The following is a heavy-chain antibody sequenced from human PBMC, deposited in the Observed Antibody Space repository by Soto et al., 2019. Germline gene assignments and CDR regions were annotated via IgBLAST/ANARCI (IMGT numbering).Heavy chain of an antibody. D-gene: IGHD5-12*01. CDR2: IYYSGST. Sequence: SETLSLTCTVSGDSISSYYWSWIRQPPGKGLEWIGYIYYSGSTNYNPSLKSRVTISVDTSKIQFSLKLSSVTAADTAVYYCARDSSGYSGYDLVYYYYYMDVWGKGTTVTVSS. CDR1: GDSISSYY. J-gene: IGHJ6*03. CDR3: ARDSSGYSGYDLVYYYYYMDV. V-gene: IGHV4-59*01.